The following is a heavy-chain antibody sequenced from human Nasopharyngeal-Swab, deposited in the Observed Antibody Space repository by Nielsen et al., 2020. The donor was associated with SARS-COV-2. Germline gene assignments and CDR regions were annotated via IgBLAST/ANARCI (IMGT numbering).Heavy chain of an antibody. V-gene: IGHV5-51*01. D-gene: IGHD5-12*01. CDR3: VRPEGVATSFKYYFQYGMDV. CDR2: IYPRDSDT. J-gene: IGHJ6*02. CDR1: GYSFTSYW. Sequence: GESLKISCKGSGYSFTSYWIAWVRPMPGKGLEWMGIIYPRDSDTRYSPSFQGQVTISAANSISPAYLQWSSLKASDTAMYYCVRPEGVATSFKYYFQYGMDVWGQGTMVTVPS.